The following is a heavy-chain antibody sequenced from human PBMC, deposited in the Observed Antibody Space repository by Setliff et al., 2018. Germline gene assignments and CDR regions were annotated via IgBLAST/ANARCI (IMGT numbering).Heavy chain of an antibody. CDR2: INHSGST. V-gene: IGHV4-34*01. J-gene: IGHJ6*02. D-gene: IGHD3-16*02. CDR1: GGSFSGYY. Sequence: SETLSLTCAVYGGSFSGYYWSWIRQPPGKGLEWIGEINHSGSTNYNPSLKSRVTISVDTSKNQFSLKPSSVTAADTAVYYCARGGLNEGWGSYRFEGYYYYGMDVWGQGTTVTV. CDR3: ARGGLNEGWGSYRFEGYYYYGMDV.